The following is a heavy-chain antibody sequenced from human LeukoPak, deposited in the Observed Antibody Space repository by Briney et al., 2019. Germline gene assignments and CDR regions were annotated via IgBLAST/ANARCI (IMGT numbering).Heavy chain of an antibody. D-gene: IGHD3-22*01. CDR1: GFTFSDYA. Sequence: GRSLRLSCTASGFTFSDYAMHWVRQAPGKGLEWVAVISYDGSNKYYADSVKGRFTISRDNSKNTLYLQMNSLKTEDTAVYYCTTNPYDKSGYHIWGQGTMVTVSS. CDR3: TTNPYDKSGYHI. CDR2: ISYDGSNK. V-gene: IGHV3-30-3*01. J-gene: IGHJ3*02.